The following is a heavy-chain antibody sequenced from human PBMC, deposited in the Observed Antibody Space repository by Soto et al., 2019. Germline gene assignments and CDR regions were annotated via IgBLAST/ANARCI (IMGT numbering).Heavy chain of an antibody. CDR1: GFTFSSYS. CDR2: ITTSSSYT. CDR3: ARDIGGYYYYYSGMDV. V-gene: IGHV3-21*01. Sequence: GGSLRLSCAASGFTFSSYSMNWVLQAPNKGLEWVSSITTSSSYTYYADSVKGRFAISRDNAKNSLYLQMNSLRAEDTAVYYCARDIGGYYYYYSGMDVWGQGTTVTVSS. J-gene: IGHJ6*02. D-gene: IGHD1-26*01.